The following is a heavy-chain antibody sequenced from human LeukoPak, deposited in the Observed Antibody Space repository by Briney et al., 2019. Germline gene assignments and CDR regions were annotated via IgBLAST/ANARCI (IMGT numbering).Heavy chain of an antibody. Sequence: SETLSLTCAVYGGSFSGYYWSWIRQPPGKGLEWIGEINHSGSTNYNPSLKSRVTISVDKSKNQFSLKLSSVTAADTAVYYCARAEYAAMVTDYWGQGTLVTVSS. CDR2: INHSGST. CDR1: GGSFSGYY. J-gene: IGHJ4*02. CDR3: ARAEYAAMVTDY. V-gene: IGHV4-34*01. D-gene: IGHD5-18*01.